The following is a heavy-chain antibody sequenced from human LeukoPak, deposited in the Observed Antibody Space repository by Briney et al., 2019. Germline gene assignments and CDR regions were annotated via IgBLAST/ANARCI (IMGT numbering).Heavy chain of an antibody. CDR3: ARDFCSGGSCYPDASDI. D-gene: IGHD2-15*01. J-gene: IGHJ3*02. CDR2: IWYDGTNT. CDR1: GFTSSSYG. V-gene: IGHV3-33*01. Sequence: GGSLRLSCAASGFTSSSYGMHWVRQAPGKGLEWVAVIWYDGTNTYYADSVKGRFTISRDNSKNTLYLQMNSLRAEDTAVYYCARDFCSGGSCYPDASDIWGQGTMVTVSS.